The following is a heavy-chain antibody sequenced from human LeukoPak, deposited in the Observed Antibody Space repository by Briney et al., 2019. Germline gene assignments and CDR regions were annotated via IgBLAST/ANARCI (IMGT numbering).Heavy chain of an antibody. Sequence: GGSLRLSCAASGFTFSSYGMHWVRQAPGKGLEWVAVIWYDGSNKYYADSVKGRFTISRDNSKNTLYLQMNSLRAEDTAVYYCARPQSSSGYYWPFDDWGRGTLVTVSS. D-gene: IGHD3-22*01. CDR2: IWYDGSNK. CDR3: ARPQSSSGYYWPFDD. CDR1: GFTFSSYG. V-gene: IGHV3-33*01. J-gene: IGHJ4*02.